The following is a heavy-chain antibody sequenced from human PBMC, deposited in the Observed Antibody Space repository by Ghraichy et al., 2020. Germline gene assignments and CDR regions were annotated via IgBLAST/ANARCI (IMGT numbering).Heavy chain of an antibody. CDR3: ARGGALTGYSY. D-gene: IGHD3-9*01. Sequence: SLNISCAVSSGSISSGGYSWSWIRQPPGKGLEWIGYIYHSGSTYYNPSLKSRVTISVDRSKNQFSLKLSSVTAADTAVYYCARGGALTGYSYWGQGTLVTVSS. CDR2: IYHSGST. J-gene: IGHJ4*02. V-gene: IGHV4-30-2*01. CDR1: SGSISSGGYS.